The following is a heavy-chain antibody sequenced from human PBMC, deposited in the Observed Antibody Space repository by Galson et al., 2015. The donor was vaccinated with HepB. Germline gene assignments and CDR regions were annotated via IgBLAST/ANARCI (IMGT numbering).Heavy chain of an antibody. CDR3: ARVKYYETSEVIDY. D-gene: IGHD3-22*01. V-gene: IGHV3-33*01. J-gene: IGHJ4*02. CDR2: IWYDGRKY. CDR1: GFTFSDYG. Sequence: SLRLSCAASGFTFSDYGMHWVRQAPGKGLEWVAVIWYDGRKYYYADSVRGRFTISRDNFKNTLHLQMSSLRDEDTAIYYCARVKYYETSEVIDYWGQGTLVSVSS.